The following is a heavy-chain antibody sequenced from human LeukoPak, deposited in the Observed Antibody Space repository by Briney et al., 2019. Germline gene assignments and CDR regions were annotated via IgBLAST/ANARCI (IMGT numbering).Heavy chain of an antibody. V-gene: IGHV3-23*01. J-gene: IGHJ4*02. D-gene: IGHD4/OR15-4a*01. CDR3: ARRAGAYSHPYDY. CDR2: ISGSGDNT. Sequence: GETLRLSCAASGFTFSSYGMTWVRQAPGKGLEWVSGISGSGDNTWYADSVKGRFTISRDNSKKTLDLQMHSLRAEDTAVYYCARRAGAYSHPYDYWGQGTLVTVSS. CDR1: GFTFSSYG.